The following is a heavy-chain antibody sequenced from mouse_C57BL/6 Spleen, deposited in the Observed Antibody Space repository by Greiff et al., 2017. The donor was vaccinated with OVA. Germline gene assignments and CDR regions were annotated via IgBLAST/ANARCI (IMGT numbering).Heavy chain of an antibody. D-gene: IGHD1-1*01. Sequence: QVQLQQPGAELVMPGASVKLSCKASGYTFTSYWMHWVKQRPGQGLEWIGEIDPSDSYTNYNQKFKGKSTLTVDKSSSTAYMQLSSLTSEDSAVYYCARVTTVERAWFAYWGQGTLVTVSA. CDR3: ARVTTVERAWFAY. CDR2: IDPSDSYT. J-gene: IGHJ3*01. V-gene: IGHV1-69*01. CDR1: GYTFTSYW.